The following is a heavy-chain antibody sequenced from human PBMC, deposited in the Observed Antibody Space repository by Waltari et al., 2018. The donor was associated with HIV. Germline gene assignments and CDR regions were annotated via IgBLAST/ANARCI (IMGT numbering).Heavy chain of an antibody. V-gene: IGHV3-30*03. CDR3: ARDLAYSSTWPSY. CDR1: GFSFGRYD. D-gene: IGHD6-13*01. Sequence: QVRLVESGGGVVQPGRSLRLSCEASGFSFGRYDMHRVRQTPDKGLEWVAGISFEGAKKNYIDSVKGRFTVSRDNSKNTMYLQMNNLRPDDTAVYYCARDLAYSSTWPSYWGQGTLVTVSS. J-gene: IGHJ4*02. CDR2: ISFEGAKK.